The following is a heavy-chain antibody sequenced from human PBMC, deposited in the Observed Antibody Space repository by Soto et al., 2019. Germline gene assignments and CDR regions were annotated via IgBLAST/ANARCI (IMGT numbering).Heavy chain of an antibody. J-gene: IGHJ6*02. D-gene: IGHD2-2*02. CDR2: IYYSGST. V-gene: IGHV4-59*01. Sequence: SETLSLTCTVSGGSISSDYWSWVRQPPVNGLEWIGYIYYSGSTNYNPSLKSRVTISVDTSKNQFSLKLSSVTAADTAVYYCAKGHQLLYGRGMDVWGQGTTVTVSS. CDR3: AKGHQLLYGRGMDV. CDR1: GGSISSDY.